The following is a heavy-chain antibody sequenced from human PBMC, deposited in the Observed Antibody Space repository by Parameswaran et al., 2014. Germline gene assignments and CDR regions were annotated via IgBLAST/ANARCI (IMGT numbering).Heavy chain of an antibody. J-gene: IGHJ6*03. Sequence: RWIRQPPGKGLEWIGEINHSGSTNYNPSLKSRVTISVDTSKNQFSLRLSSVTAADTAAYFCARLFAYDFWSGYSRPNFYYYYMDVWAKGPRSPSP. V-gene: IGHV4-34*01. CDR2: INHSGST. D-gene: IGHD3-3*01. CDR3: ARLFAYDFWSGYSRPNFYYYYMDV.